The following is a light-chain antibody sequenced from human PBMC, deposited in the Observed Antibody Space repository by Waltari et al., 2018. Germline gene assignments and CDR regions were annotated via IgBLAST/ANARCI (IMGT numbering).Light chain of an antibody. CDR2: GHS. J-gene: IGLJ3*02. CDR1: SSNIGAGHE. V-gene: IGLV1-40*01. CDR3: QSYDSSLSGWV. Sequence: QSVLTQPPAVSGAPGQRVTISCTGSSSNIGAGHEVHVYQQLPGTAPKPLIYGHSNRPSGVPDRFSGSKSGTSASLAITGLQAEDEADYYCQSYDSSLSGWVFGGGTKLTVL.